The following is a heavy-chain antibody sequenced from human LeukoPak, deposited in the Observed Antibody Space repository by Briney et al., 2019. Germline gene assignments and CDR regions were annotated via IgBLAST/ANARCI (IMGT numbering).Heavy chain of an antibody. CDR1: GGSISSYY. J-gene: IGHJ5*02. CDR3: ARAIRQWLTHGGWFDP. V-gene: IGHV4-59*01. CDR2: IYYSGST. Sequence: SETLSLTCTVSGGSISSYYWSWIRQPPGKGLEWIGYIYYSGSTNYNPSLKSRVTISVDTSKNQLSLKLSSVTAADTAVYYCARAIRQWLTHGGWFDPWGQGTLVTASS. D-gene: IGHD6-19*01.